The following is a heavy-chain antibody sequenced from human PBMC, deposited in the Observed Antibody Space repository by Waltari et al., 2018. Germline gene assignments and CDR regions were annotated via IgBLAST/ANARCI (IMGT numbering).Heavy chain of an antibody. Sequence: QVQLVQSGAEVKKPGASVKVSCEASGYTFTGHYIHWVRQAPGQGLEWMGWINPNSGGTHYSQKFQDRVTMTRDTSISTAYMELSSLRSDDTAVYYCAREWVAVLVGATQSLDYWGQGTLVTVSS. CDR3: AREWVAVLVGATQSLDY. V-gene: IGHV1-2*02. D-gene: IGHD2-15*01. J-gene: IGHJ4*02. CDR2: INPNSGGT. CDR1: GYTFTGHY.